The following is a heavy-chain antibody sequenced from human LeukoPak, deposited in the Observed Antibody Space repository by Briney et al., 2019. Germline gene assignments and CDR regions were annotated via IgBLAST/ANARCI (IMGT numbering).Heavy chain of an antibody. Sequence: SVKVSCKASGGTFSSYAISWVRQAPGQGLEWMGRIIPILGIANYAQKFQGRVTITADKSTSTAYMELSSLRSEDTAVYYCARNPKGAYDILTGYYEAPFDYWGQGTLVTVSS. CDR1: GGTFSSYA. CDR2: IIPILGIA. V-gene: IGHV1-69*04. J-gene: IGHJ4*02. D-gene: IGHD3-9*01. CDR3: ARNPKGAYDILTGYYEAPFDY.